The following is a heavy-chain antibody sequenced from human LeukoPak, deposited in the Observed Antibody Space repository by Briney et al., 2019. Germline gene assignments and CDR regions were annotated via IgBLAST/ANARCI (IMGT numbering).Heavy chain of an antibody. CDR3: AKIDAY. J-gene: IGHJ4*02. V-gene: IGHV3-74*01. Sequence: GGSLRLSCAASGFTFDDYGMHWVRQAPGKGLVWVSRINSDGSITNYADSVKGRFTISRDNAKNTLYLQMSSLRAEDTAVYYCAKIDAYWGQGTLVTVSS. CDR1: GFTFDDYG. CDR2: INSDGSIT.